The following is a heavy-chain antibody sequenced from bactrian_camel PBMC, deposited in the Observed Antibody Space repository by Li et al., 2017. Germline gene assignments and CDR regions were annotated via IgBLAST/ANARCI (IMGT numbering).Heavy chain of an antibody. CDR2: INSGGNT. Sequence: QLVESGGGLVQPGGSLRLSCAVSGFTVSGYAITWLRQAPGKGLEWVSRINSGGNTYYADSVKGRFTISRDNAKNTLYLQLDSLSTEDTATYYCAKGRPRLGLVAADLDRGQGTQVTVS. D-gene: IGHD7*01. J-gene: IGHJ4*01. V-gene: IGHV3S31*01. CDR1: GFTVSGYA. CDR3: AKGRPRLGLVAADLD.